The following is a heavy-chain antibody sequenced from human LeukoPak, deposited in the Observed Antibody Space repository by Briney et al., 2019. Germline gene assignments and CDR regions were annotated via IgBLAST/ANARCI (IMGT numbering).Heavy chain of an antibody. CDR2: INHSGST. J-gene: IGHJ4*02. CDR3: ARQKVTDIVVVVAATPYRYYFDY. V-gene: IGHV4-34*01. Sequence: SETLSLACAVYGGSSSGYYWSWIRQPPGKGLEWIGEINHSGSTNYNPSLKSRVTISVDTSKNQFSLKLSSVTAADTAVYYCARQKVTDIVVVVAATPYRYYFDYWGQGTLVTVSS. CDR1: GGSSSGYY. D-gene: IGHD2-15*01.